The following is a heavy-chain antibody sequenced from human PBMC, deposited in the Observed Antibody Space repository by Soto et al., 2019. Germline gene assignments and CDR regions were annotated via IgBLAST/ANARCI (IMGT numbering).Heavy chain of an antibody. Sequence: HPGGSLRLSCAASGFIVSSNYMSWVRQAPGKGLEWVSVIYSGGSANYADSVKGRFTISRDDSKNTLYLQMNSLRAEDTAVYYCVRDDYGLDVWGRGTAVTVSS. CDR1: GFIVSSNY. CDR3: VRDDYGLDV. V-gene: IGHV3-53*01. J-gene: IGHJ6*02. CDR2: IYSGGSA.